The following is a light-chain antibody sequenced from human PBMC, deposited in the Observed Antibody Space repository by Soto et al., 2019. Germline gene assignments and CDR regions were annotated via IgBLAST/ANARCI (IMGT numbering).Light chain of an antibody. Sequence: DIQITQSPSTLSASVGGRVTITCRASQSIGTWLAWYQQKPGKVPKLLIYDASSLERGVPSRFSGGGSGTEFTLTITSLQPDDFGTYYCQQYNGHTWMFGQGTKVDIK. V-gene: IGKV1-5*01. CDR2: DAS. CDR3: QQYNGHTWM. J-gene: IGKJ1*01. CDR1: QSIGTW.